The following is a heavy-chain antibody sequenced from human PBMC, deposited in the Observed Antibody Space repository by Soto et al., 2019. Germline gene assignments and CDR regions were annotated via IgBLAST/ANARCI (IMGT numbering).Heavy chain of an antibody. CDR1: GFTFSTYA. V-gene: IGHV3-30-3*01. Sequence: QVQLVESGGGVVQPGRSLRLSCAASGFTFSTYAMNWVRQGPGKGLEWVALISYDGSNKYYADSVEGRFTISRDNSKNTLYLQMNSLRGEDTAVYYCARDGNTYYYDRQDYWGQGSLVTVSS. D-gene: IGHD3-22*01. CDR2: ISYDGSNK. J-gene: IGHJ4*02. CDR3: ARDGNTYYYDRQDY.